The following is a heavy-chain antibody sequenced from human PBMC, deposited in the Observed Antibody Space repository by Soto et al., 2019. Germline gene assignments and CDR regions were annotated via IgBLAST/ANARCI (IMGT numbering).Heavy chain of an antibody. D-gene: IGHD6-19*01. Sequence: AAVKVSCKASGYTFTSYYMHWVRQAPGQGLEWMGIINPSGGSTSYAQKFQGRVTMTRDTSTSTVYMELSSLRSEDTAVYYCARDPGYSSGWYVVHVLDYRGQGTLVTGSA. CDR1: GYTFTSYY. J-gene: IGHJ4*02. V-gene: IGHV1-46*01. CDR3: ARDPGYSSGWYVVHVLDY. CDR2: INPSGGST.